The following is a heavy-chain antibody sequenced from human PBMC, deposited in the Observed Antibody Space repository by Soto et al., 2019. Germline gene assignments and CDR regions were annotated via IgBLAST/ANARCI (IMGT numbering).Heavy chain of an antibody. J-gene: IGHJ4*02. CDR3: ARDQYYNFWSGYYTGTPFDY. Sequence: ASVKVSCKASGYAFSGYAMHWVRQAPGQRLEWMGWINGGNDNTKHSQKFQGRLSITRDTSASTGYMELSSLRSEDTAVYYGARDQYYNFWSGYYTGTPFDYWGQGTLVTVSS. CDR2: INGGNDNT. CDR1: GYAFSGYA. V-gene: IGHV1-3*01. D-gene: IGHD3-3*01.